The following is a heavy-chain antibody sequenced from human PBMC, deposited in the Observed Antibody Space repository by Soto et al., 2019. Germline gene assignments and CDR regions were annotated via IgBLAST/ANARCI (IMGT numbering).Heavy chain of an antibody. D-gene: IGHD3-3*01. V-gene: IGHV3-74*01. CDR1: GFTFSSYW. Sequence: EVQLVESGGGLVQPGGSLRLSCAASGFTFSSYWMHWVRQAPGKGLVWVSRINSDGSSTSYADSVKGRFTISRDNAKNTLYMQMISLRAADTAVYYCAFYDCWSGYYPDIWGQGTMVTVSS. CDR2: INSDGSST. J-gene: IGHJ3*02. CDR3: AFYDCWSGYYPDI.